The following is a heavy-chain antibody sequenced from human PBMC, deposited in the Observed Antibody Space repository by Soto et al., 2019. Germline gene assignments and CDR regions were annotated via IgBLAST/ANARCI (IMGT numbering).Heavy chain of an antibody. J-gene: IGHJ6*02. V-gene: IGHV3-21*01. Sequence: GGSLRLSCAASGFTFSSYSMNWVRQAPGKGLEWVSSISSSSSYIYYADSVKGRCTISRDNAKNSLYLQMHSLRAEDTAVYYCARDPPDSSSWDWNYYYGMDVWGQGTTVTVSS. CDR1: GFTFSSYS. D-gene: IGHD6-13*01. CDR2: ISSSSSYI. CDR3: ARDPPDSSSWDWNYYYGMDV.